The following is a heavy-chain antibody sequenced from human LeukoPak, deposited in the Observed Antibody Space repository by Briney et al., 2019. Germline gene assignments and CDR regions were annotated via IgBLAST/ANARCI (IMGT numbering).Heavy chain of an antibody. CDR1: GYTFTSYG. D-gene: IGHD2-2*02. V-gene: IGHV1-18*01. CDR2: ISAYNGNT. CDR3: ARHIVVVPAAISWSGFDP. Sequence: ASVKVSCKASGYTFTSYGISWVRQAPGQGLEWMGWISAYNGNTNYAQKLQGRVTMTTDTSTSTAYMELRSLRSDDTAVYYCARHIVVVPAAISWSGFDPLGQGTLVTVSS. J-gene: IGHJ5*02.